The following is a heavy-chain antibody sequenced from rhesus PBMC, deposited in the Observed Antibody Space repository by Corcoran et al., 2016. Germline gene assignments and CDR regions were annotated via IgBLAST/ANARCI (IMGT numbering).Heavy chain of an antibody. D-gene: IGHD6-31*01. CDR1: GGSISDSYR. V-gene: IGHV4S10*01. J-gene: IGHJ4*01. CDR3: ARIYSSGPDY. CDR2: IYGSSTST. Sequence: QVQLQESGPGVVKPSETLSLTCAVSGGSISDSYRWSWIRQPPGKGLVWIGYIYGSSTSTNYNPSLKSRVTISKDTSKNQCSLKLSSVTAADTAVYYCARIYSSGPDYWGQGVLVTVSS.